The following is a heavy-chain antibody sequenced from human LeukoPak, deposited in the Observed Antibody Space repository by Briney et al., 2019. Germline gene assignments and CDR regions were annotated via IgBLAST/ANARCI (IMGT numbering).Heavy chain of an antibody. J-gene: IGHJ4*02. Sequence: SQTLSLTCTVSGVSISYATYQWTWIRQSAGKGLEWIGLISKSGTTNYNPSHKSRVTISIDTTKNQFSLKLTSVTAADTAVYYCARLLGPLDYVWGSSRSKWGQGTLVTVSS. CDR3: ARLLGPLDYVWGSSRSK. CDR1: GVSISYATYQ. D-gene: IGHD3-16*02. CDR2: ISKSGTT. V-gene: IGHV4-61*02.